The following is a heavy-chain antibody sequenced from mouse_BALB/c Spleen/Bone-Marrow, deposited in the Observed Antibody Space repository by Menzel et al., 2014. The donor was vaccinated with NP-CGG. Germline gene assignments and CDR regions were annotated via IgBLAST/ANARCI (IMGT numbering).Heavy chain of an antibody. V-gene: IGHV1-15*01. CDR1: GYTFXDYE. D-gene: IGHD4-1*01. J-gene: IGHJ2*01. CDR2: IDPETGGN. CDR3: TRNWDDYFDY. Sequence: QVQLQQSGAELVRPGASVTLSCKASGYTFXDYEIHWVKQTPVHGLEWIGAIDPETGGNAYNQKFKGKATLTADKSSSTAYMELRSLTSEDSAVYYCTRNWDDYFDYWGQGTTLTVSS.